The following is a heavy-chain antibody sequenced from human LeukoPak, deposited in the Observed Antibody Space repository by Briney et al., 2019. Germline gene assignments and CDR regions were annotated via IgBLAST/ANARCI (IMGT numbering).Heavy chain of an antibody. CDR2: IYYSAST. D-gene: IGHD3-16*02. CDR3: ARASVRSWFDP. V-gene: IGHV4-31*03. J-gene: IGHJ5*02. Sequence: TLSLTRTVSGGSISSGVYYWSWIRQHPGKGLEWIGYIYYSASTNYNPSLKGRVTISVDTSKNQFSLKRSSVTAADTAVYYCARASVRSWFDPWGQGTLVTVSS. CDR1: GGSISSGVYY.